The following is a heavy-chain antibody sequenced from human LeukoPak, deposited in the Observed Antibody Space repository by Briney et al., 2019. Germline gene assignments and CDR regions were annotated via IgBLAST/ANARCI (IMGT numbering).Heavy chain of an antibody. D-gene: IGHD3-3*01. J-gene: IGHJ3*02. CDR2: IRSKAYGGTT. CDR3: TRSSTYYDFWSGYFVGDAFDI. V-gene: IGHV3-49*03. CDR1: GFTFGDYA. Sequence: GGSLRLSCTASGFTFGDYAMSWFRQAPGKGLEWVGFIRSKAYGGTTEYAASVKGRFTISRDDSKSIAYLQMNSLKTEDTAVCYCTRSSTYYDFWSGYFVGDAFDIWGQGTMVTVSS.